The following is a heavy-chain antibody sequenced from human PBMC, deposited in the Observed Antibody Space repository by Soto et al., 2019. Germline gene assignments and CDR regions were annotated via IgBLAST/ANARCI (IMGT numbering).Heavy chain of an antibody. CDR2: INHSGST. V-gene: IGHV4-34*01. D-gene: IGHD6-13*01. J-gene: IGHJ5*02. CDR3: ARRRIAAAAYSWFDP. CDR1: GGSFSGYY. Sequence: QVQLQQWGAGLLKPSETLSLTCAVYGGSFSGYYWSWIRQPPGKGLEWIGEINHSGSTNYNPSLKSRVTLSVDTSTHQFSLKLSSVTAADTAVYYCARRRIAAAAYSWFDPWGQGPLVTVSS.